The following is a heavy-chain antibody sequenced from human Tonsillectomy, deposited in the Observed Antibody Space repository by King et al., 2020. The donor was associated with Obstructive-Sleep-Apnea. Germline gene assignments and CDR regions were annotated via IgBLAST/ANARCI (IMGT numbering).Heavy chain of an antibody. Sequence: QLAQSGTEVKMPGAAVKVSCKASGYTFTSHGITWVRQAPGQGLEWMGWISAYNGITNYAQKLQGRVTMTTDTSTNTAYMELRSLRSDDTAMYYCAREDLDCSNTTCQYFFDYWGQGTLVTVSS. D-gene: IGHD2-2*01. J-gene: IGHJ4*02. V-gene: IGHV1-18*04. CDR3: AREDLDCSNTTCQYFFDY. CDR2: ISAYNGIT. CDR1: GYTFTSHG.